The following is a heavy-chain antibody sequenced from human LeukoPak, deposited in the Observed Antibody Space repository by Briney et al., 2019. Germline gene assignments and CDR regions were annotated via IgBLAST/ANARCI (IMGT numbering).Heavy chain of an antibody. CDR1: GFTVSSDN. CDR2: IYSDGNT. Sequence: GGSLRLSCAASGFTVSSDNMNWVRQAPGKGLEWVSVIYSDGNTYYGDSVKGRFTISRDNSKNTLYLQMNSLRDEDTAVYYCARGVDVWGQGTTVTVSS. V-gene: IGHV3-53*01. CDR3: ARGVDV. J-gene: IGHJ6*02.